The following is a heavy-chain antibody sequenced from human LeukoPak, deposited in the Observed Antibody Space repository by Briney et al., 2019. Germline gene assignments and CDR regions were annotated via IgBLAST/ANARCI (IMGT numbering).Heavy chain of an antibody. V-gene: IGHV3-74*01. CDR1: RFILSSYW. D-gene: IGHD4-17*01. CDR2: INSDGRRT. CDR3: AKDPTTVIRDYFDY. J-gene: IGHJ4*02. Sequence: PGGSLRLSCEASRFILSSYWMHWVRQAPGKGLVWVSRINSDGRRTSYADSVKGRFTISRDNSKNTLYLQMNSLRAEDTAVYYCAKDPTTVIRDYFDYWGQGTLVTVSS.